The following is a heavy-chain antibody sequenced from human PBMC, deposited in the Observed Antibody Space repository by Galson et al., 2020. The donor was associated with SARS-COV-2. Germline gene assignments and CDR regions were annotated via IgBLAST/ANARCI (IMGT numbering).Heavy chain of an antibody. CDR1: GFTFSSYS. CDR3: ARVAPGDIVVGLAGYYYYYMDG. V-gene: IGHV3-21*01. Sequence: NSGGSLRLSCADSGFTFSSYSMNWVRQATGKGLEWVSSISSSSSYIYYADSVKDRFTISRDNAKNSLYLQMNSLRAEDTAVDYCARVAPGDIVVGLAGYYYYYMDGWGKGTTVTVAS. CDR2: ISSSSSYI. D-gene: IGHD2-2*01. J-gene: IGHJ6*03.